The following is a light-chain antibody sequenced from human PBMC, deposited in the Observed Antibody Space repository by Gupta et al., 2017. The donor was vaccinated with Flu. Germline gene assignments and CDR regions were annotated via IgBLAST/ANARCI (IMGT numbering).Light chain of an antibody. CDR2: AVS. CDR3: QQTDRAPRT. J-gene: IGKJ1*01. V-gene: IGKV1-39*01. Sequence: DIQMTQSPASLSASVGDRVTITCRASQTIRSYLNWYQQRPGKAPKLLIYAVSTLHGGVPSRFSGSGSGTDFTLTITRRQPEDFATYYCQQTDRAPRTFGQGTKVEIK. CDR1: QTIRSY.